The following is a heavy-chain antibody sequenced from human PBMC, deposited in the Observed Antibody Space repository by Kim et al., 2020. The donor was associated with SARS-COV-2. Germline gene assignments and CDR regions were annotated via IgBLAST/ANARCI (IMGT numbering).Heavy chain of an antibody. CDR1: GFTFSSYA. Sequence: GGSLRLSCAASGFTFSSYALHWVRQAPGKGLEWVAVIWYDGSDKYYADSVKGRFSISRDNSKNTLYLQMNSLRAEDTAVYYCARAVGSVGSGRYTIDVWG. CDR2: IWYDGSDK. D-gene: IGHD3-10*01. CDR3: ARAVGSVGSGRYTIDV. V-gene: IGHV3-33*01. J-gene: IGHJ6*01.